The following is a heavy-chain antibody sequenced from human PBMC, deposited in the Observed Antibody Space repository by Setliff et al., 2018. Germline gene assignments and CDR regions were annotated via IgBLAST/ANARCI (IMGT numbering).Heavy chain of an antibody. D-gene: IGHD3-3*01. Sequence: ASVKVSCKASGYTFTSYDINWVRQATGQGLEWMGWINPNSGGTNYAQKFQGWVTMTRDTSVSTVYMELNSLRSDDTAVYYCVRAGFDAISNGLDYWGQGTLVTVSS. CDR1: GYTFTSYD. V-gene: IGHV1-2*04. CDR2: INPNSGGT. J-gene: IGHJ4*02. CDR3: VRAGFDAISNGLDY.